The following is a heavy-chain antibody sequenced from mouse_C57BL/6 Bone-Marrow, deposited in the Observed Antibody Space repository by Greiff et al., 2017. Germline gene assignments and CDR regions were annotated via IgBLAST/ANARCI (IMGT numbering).Heavy chain of an antibody. D-gene: IGHD1-1*01. J-gene: IGHJ4*01. CDR1: GFSLTSYG. V-gene: IGHV2-2*01. CDR3: AREDGSSSYYAMDY. Sequence: VQLQQSGPGLVQPSQSLSITCTASGFSLTSYGVHWVRQSPGKGLEWLGVIWSGGSTDYNAAFISKLSISKDNSKRQVFFIMNSLQADDTAIYYCAREDGSSSYYAMDYWGKGTSVTVSS. CDR2: IWSGGST.